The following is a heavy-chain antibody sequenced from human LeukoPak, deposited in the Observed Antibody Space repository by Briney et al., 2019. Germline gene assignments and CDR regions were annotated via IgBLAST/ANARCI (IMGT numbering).Heavy chain of an antibody. CDR3: ARAEYSSGWYGYCYMDV. Sequence: EASVKVSCKASGYTFTTYYMHWVRQAPGQGLEWMGIINPSGGSTSYAQKFQGRVTITADESTSTAYMELSSLRSEDTAVYYCARAEYSSGWYGYCYMDVWGKGTTVTISS. D-gene: IGHD6-19*01. V-gene: IGHV1-46*01. CDR1: GYTFTTYY. J-gene: IGHJ6*03. CDR2: INPSGGST.